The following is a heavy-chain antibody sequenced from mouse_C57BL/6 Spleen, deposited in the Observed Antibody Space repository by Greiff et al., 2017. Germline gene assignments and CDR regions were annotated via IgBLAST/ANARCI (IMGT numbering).Heavy chain of an antibody. CDR2: IYPGDGDT. D-gene: IGHD1-1*01. CDR3: AREAYYGSSYGYWYFDV. J-gene: IGHJ1*03. V-gene: IGHV1-82*01. Sequence: VQLQESGPELVKPGASVKISCKASGYAFSSSWMNWVKQRPGKGLEWIGRIYPGDGDTNYNGQFKGKATLTADKSSSTAYMQLSSLTSEDSAVYFGAREAYYGSSYGYWYFDVWGTGTTVTVSS. CDR1: GYAFSSSW.